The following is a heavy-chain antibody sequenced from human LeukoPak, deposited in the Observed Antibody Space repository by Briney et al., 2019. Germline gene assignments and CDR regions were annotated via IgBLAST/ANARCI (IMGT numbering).Heavy chain of an antibody. V-gene: IGHV3-21*05. D-gene: IGHD6-19*01. CDR2: ISSSGSPI. CDR1: GFTFRSYG. CDR3: VLRGAVAAADF. Sequence: GGSLRLSCAASGFTFRSYGMHWVRQAPGKGLEWVSYISSSGSPIYYADSVEGRFTISRDNAKNSLYLQMNSLRAEDTAVYYCVLRGAVAAADFWGQGTLVTVSS. J-gene: IGHJ4*02.